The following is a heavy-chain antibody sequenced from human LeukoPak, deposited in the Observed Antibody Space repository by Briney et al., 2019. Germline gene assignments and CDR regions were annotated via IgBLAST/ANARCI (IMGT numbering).Heavy chain of an antibody. D-gene: IGHD1-26*01. Sequence: KASETLSLTCTVSGYSISIGHYWGWIRQPPGKGLEWIGSIYKTGSAFYNSSLKSRVTLSVDTSKNQFSLQLNSVTPEDTAVYYCVRDQVGGSLFDYWGQGTLVTVSS. CDR3: VRDQVGGSLFDY. V-gene: IGHV4-38-2*02. CDR1: GYSISIGHY. J-gene: IGHJ4*02. CDR2: IYKTGSA.